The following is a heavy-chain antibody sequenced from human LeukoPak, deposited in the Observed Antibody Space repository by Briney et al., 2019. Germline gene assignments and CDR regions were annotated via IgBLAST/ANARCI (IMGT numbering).Heavy chain of an antibody. V-gene: IGHV4-61*02. D-gene: IGHD6-13*01. CDR3: AMRERLAAPFDY. CDR2: IYTSGST. J-gene: IGHJ4*02. Sequence: PSQTLSLTCTVSGGSISSASYYWSWIRQPAGKGLEWIGRIYTSGSTNYNPSLKSRVTISVDTSKNQFSLKLSSVTAADTAVYYCAMRERLAAPFDYWGQGTLVTVSS. CDR1: GGSISSASYY.